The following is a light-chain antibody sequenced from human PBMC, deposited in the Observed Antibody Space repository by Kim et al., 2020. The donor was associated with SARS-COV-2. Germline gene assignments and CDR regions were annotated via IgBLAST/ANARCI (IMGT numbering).Light chain of an antibody. J-gene: IGKJ5*01. CDR1: QGISSY. Sequence: ASGGDRVTITCRASQGISSYLAWHQQKPGRPPKVLIYAASSLQSGVPSRFSGSGSGTDFTLTISSLQPEDSATYFCQQFNSYPITFGQGTRLEIK. CDR2: AAS. V-gene: IGKV1-9*01. CDR3: QQFNSYPIT.